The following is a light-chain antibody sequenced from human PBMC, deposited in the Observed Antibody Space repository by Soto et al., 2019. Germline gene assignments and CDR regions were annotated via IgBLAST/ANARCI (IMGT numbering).Light chain of an antibody. J-gene: IGKJ1*01. CDR2: GAF. CDR3: QHYTNWPPWT. V-gene: IGKV3-15*01. Sequence: EIVMTQSPATLSLSPGEEATLSCRASESVSINVAWYQQKPGQAPRLLIYGAFIRATDVPDRFSGSGSETEFTLTISSLQSDDFAIYYCQHYTNWPPWTFGQGTKVEV. CDR1: ESVSIN.